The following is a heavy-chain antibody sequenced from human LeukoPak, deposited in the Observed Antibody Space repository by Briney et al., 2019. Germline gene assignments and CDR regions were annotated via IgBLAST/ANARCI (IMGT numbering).Heavy chain of an antibody. V-gene: IGHV1-18*03. CDR1: GYTFTNYP. CDR2: ISPYNGNT. J-gene: IGHJ3*02. CDR3: ARAQRQWYTSDAFDI. D-gene: IGHD6-19*01. Sequence: ASVKVSCKASGYTFTNYPITWVRQAPGQGLEWMGWISPYNGNTNYAQKLQGRVTMTTDTSTSTAYMELRSLRSDDMAVYFCARAQRQWYTSDAFDIWGQGTMVTVSS.